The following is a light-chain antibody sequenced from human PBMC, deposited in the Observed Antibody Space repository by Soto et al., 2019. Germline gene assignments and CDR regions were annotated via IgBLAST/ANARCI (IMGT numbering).Light chain of an antibody. CDR3: QQYDSYAWT. CDR1: QSISSW. Sequence: DIQTTQSPSILSASVGDRVTITCRASQSISSWLAWYQQKPGKAPKLLIYDASSLESGVPSRFSGIGSGTEFTLTITSLQPDDFATYYCQQYDSYAWTFGQGTKVDIK. V-gene: IGKV1-5*01. CDR2: DAS. J-gene: IGKJ1*01.